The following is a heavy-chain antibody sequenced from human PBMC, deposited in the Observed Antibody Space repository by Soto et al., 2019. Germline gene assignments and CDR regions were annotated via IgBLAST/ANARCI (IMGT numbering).Heavy chain of an antibody. CDR1: GDSISSGGSS. Sequence: QLQLQESGSGLVKPSQTLSLTCGVSGDSISSGGSSWNWIRQPPGKGLEWIGYIYESGKSYYNPSLSGRATISVDTSKNQCFVTSSSMTAADTAVYYCARATQYYFDTSCTPPGPHFAFDLWGQGTMVTVSS. V-gene: IGHV4-30-2*01. J-gene: IGHJ3*01. CDR3: ARATQYYFDTSCTPPGPHFAFDL. D-gene: IGHD3-22*01. CDR2: IYESGKS.